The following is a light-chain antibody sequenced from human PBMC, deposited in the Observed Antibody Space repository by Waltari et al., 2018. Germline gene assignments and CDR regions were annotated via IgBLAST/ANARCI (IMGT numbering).Light chain of an antibody. J-gene: IGKJ3*01. V-gene: IGKV3-11*01. Sequence: EIVLTQSPDTLSLSPGEGATLSCRASQNVYYYLAWYQHKPGQAPRLLIYDASKRANDIPGRFSGSGSGTDFTLTISSLEPEDTALYYCQQRRDWPPTFGPGTKVDI. CDR3: QQRRDWPPT. CDR2: DAS. CDR1: QNVYYY.